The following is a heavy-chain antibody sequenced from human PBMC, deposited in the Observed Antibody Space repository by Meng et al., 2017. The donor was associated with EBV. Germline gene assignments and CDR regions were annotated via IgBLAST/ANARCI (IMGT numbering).Heavy chain of an antibody. V-gene: IGHV2-5*02. D-gene: IGHD6-6*01. CDR2: IYWDDDK. CDR3: AHIIAARPFDY. Sequence: QNTLKGSCPTLVKPTQTLTLTCTFSGFSLSTRGVGVGWIRQPPGKALEWLALIYWDDDKRYSPSLKSRLTITKDTSKNQVVLTMTNMDPVDAATYYCAHIIAARPFDYWGQGTLVTVAS. CDR1: GFSLSTRGVG. J-gene: IGHJ4*02.